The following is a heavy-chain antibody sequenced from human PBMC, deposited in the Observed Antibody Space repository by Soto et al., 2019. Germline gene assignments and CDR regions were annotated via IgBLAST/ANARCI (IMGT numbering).Heavy chain of an antibody. D-gene: IGHD1-7*01. CDR1: KFPFTDFA. Sequence: EVHLLESGGGLVQPGGSLRLSCVPSKFPFTDFAMNWVRQAPGKGLEWVSAVSGRGDTTYYADSVNGRFTISRDNSQNIVFLQMHSLRAEDTGVYYCAKDLDPITATTFDFWGQGTLVTVSS. CDR2: VSGRGDTT. J-gene: IGHJ4*02. CDR3: AKDLDPITATTFDF. V-gene: IGHV3-23*01.